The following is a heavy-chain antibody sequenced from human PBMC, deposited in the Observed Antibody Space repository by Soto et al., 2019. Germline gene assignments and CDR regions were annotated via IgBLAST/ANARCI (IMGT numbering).Heavy chain of an antibody. J-gene: IGHJ5*02. D-gene: IGHD4-17*01. CDR2: IYYSGST. CDR3: ARVGLTKDYGEPNWFDP. V-gene: IGHV4-31*03. CDR1: GGSISSGGYY. Sequence: PSETLSLTCTVSGGSISSGGYYWSWIRQHPGKGLEWIGYIYYSGSTYYNPSLKSRVTISVDTSKNQFSLKLSSVTAADTAVYYCARVGLTKDYGEPNWFDPWGQGTLVTVSS.